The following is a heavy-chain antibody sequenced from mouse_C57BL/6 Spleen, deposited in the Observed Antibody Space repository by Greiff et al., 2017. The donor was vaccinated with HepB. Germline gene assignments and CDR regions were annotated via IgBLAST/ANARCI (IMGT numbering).Heavy chain of an antibody. J-gene: IGHJ2*01. CDR1: GYTFTDYY. V-gene: IGHV1-76*01. D-gene: IGHD6-1*01. Sequence: QVQLKQSGAELVRPGASVKLSCKASGYTFTDYYINWVKQRPGQGLEWIARIYPGSGNTYYNEKFKGKATLTAEKSSSTAYMQLSSLTSEDSAVYFCAREQPYYFDYWGQGTTLTVSS. CDR3: AREQPYYFDY. CDR2: IYPGSGNT.